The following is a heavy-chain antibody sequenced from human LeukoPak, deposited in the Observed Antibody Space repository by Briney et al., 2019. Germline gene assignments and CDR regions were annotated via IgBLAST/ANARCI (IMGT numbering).Heavy chain of an antibody. Sequence: GGSLRLSCAASGFTFSSCGMHWVRQAPGKGLEWVAVISYDGSNKYYADSVKGRFTISRDNSKNTLYLQMNSLRAEDTAVYYCARDSGPSAFDIWGQGTKVTVSS. D-gene: IGHD3-10*01. J-gene: IGHJ3*02. CDR2: ISYDGSNK. CDR3: ARDSGPSAFDI. CDR1: GFTFSSCG. V-gene: IGHV3-30*03.